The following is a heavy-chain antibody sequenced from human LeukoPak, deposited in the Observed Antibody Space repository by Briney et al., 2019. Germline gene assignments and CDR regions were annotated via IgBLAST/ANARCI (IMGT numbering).Heavy chain of an antibody. CDR1: GFTFSSYG. CDR2: IRYDGSNK. CDR3: AKEEIWGNYYDSITGNYFDY. D-gene: IGHD3-22*01. V-gene: IGHV3-30*02. Sequence: GGSLRLSCAASGFTFSSYGMHWVRQAPGKGLEWVAFIRYDGSNKYYADSVKGRFTISRDNSKNTLYLQMNSLRAEDTAVYYCAKEEIWGNYYDSITGNYFDYWGQGTLVTVSS. J-gene: IGHJ4*02.